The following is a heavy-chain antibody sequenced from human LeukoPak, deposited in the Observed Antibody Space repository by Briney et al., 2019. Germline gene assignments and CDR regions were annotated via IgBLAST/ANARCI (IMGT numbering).Heavy chain of an antibody. CDR3: ARESVYTYGMDV. Sequence: ASVKVSCKASGGTFSSYAISWVRQAPGQGLEWMGWINPNSGGTNYAQKFQGRVTMTRDTSIGTAYMELSRLRSDDTAVYYCARESVYTYGMDVWGQGTTVTVSS. CDR2: INPNSGGT. V-gene: IGHV1-2*02. J-gene: IGHJ6*02. D-gene: IGHD2-2*02. CDR1: GGTFSSYA.